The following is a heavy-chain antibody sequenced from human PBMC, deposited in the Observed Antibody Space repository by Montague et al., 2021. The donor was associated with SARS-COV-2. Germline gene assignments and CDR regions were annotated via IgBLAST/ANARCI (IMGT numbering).Heavy chain of an antibody. Sequence: SETLSLTCTVSGGSISSYYWSWIRQPPGKALEWIGYIYYSGSTNYNPSLNSRVTISVDTSKNQFSLKLTSVTAADTAVYFCARESDSYLPGTQYFDLWGRGTLVTVSS. J-gene: IGHJ2*01. D-gene: IGHD5-18*01. CDR1: GGSISSYY. CDR2: IYYSGST. V-gene: IGHV4-59*01. CDR3: ARESDSYLPGTQYFDL.